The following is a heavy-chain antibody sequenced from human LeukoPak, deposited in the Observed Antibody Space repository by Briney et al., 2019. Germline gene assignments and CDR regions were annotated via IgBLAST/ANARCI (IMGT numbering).Heavy chain of an antibody. CDR2: IYYSGST. V-gene: IGHV4-59*08. CDR1: GGSISSYY. J-gene: IGHJ6*02. CDR3: ARLEGHSSSWYSYYSGMDV. D-gene: IGHD6-13*01. Sequence: SETLSLTCTVSGGSISSYYWSWIRQPPGKGLEWIGYIYYSGSTNYNPSLKSRVTISVDTSKNQFSLKLISGTAADTAVYYSARLEGHSSSWYSYYSGMDVWGQETTVIASS.